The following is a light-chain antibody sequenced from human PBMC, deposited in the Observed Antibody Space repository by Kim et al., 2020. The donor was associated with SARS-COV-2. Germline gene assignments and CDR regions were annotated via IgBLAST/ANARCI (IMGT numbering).Light chain of an antibody. Sequence: EIVMTQSPATLSVSPGERATLSCRASQSVSSNLAWYQQKPGQAPRLLIYGASIRATGIPARFSGSGSGTEFTLTISSLQSEDFAVYYCQQYNNWPPLTFGGGTKMDIK. CDR2: GAS. J-gene: IGKJ4*01. CDR3: QQYNNWPPLT. V-gene: IGKV3-15*01. CDR1: QSVSSN.